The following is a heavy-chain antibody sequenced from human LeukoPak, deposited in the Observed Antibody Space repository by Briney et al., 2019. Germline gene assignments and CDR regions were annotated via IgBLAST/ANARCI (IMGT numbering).Heavy chain of an antibody. J-gene: IGHJ4*02. CDR3: ARGGDYGDLRYFDY. V-gene: IGHV4-59*01. D-gene: IGHD4-17*01. CDR2: IYYRGST. Sequence: TSETLSLTCTVSGGSMSGYYWSWIRQPPGKGLEWIGYIYYRGSTNYNPSLKSRVTFSVDTSKNQFSLKLNSVTAADTAVYYCARGGDYGDLRYFDYWGQGTLVTVSS. CDR1: GGSMSGYY.